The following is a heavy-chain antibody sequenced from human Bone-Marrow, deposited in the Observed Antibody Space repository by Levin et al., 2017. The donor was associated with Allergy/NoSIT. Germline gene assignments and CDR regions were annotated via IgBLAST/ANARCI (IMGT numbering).Heavy chain of an antibody. D-gene: IGHD1-26*01. CDR1: GFSFRRYW. Sequence: QAGGSLRLSCTASGFSFRRYWMSWVRQAPGKGLEWVANTEQDEREKYYVGSVEGRFTISRDNAKNSLYLEMNSLRAEDTAVYYCARDGYSGSYYDYWGQGTLVTVSS. V-gene: IGHV3-7*01. CDR3: ARDGYSGSYYDY. J-gene: IGHJ4*02. CDR2: TEQDEREK.